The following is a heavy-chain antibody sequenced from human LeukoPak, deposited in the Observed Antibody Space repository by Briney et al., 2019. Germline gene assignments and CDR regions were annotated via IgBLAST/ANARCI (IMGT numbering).Heavy chain of an antibody. CDR1: GYTFTGYY. D-gene: IGHD3-22*01. CDR3: ARADYDSSGYYFYYFDY. V-gene: IGHV1-2*02. Sequence: ASVKVSCKASGYTFTGYYMHWVRQAPGQGLEWMGWINPNSGGTNYAQKLQGRVTMTTDTSTSTAYMELRSLRSDDTAVYYCARADYDSSGYYFYYFDYWGQGTLVTVSS. CDR2: INPNSGGT. J-gene: IGHJ4*02.